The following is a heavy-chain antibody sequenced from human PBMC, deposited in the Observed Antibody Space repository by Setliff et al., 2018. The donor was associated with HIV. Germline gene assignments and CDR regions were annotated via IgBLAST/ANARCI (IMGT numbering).Heavy chain of an antibody. Sequence: GGSLRLSCAVSGFTLSDYYMDWVRQAPGKGLEWVGRTRNKANGYITEYGASVKGRFTISRDNSKNSLFLQMNSLSTEDTAVYYCARNQGNSFGQGFDYWGQGTLVTVSS. V-gene: IGHV3-72*01. D-gene: IGHD5-18*01. CDR1: GFTLSDYY. J-gene: IGHJ4*02. CDR3: ARNQGNSFGQGFDY. CDR2: TRNKANGYIT.